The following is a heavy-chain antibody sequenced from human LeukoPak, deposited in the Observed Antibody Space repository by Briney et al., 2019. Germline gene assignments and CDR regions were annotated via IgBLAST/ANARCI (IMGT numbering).Heavy chain of an antibody. CDR3: AADRLYYDLLTGPSPRPFQF. V-gene: IGHV1-58*02. CDR2: IVVGSGNT. J-gene: IGHJ4*02. D-gene: IGHD3-9*01. CDR1: GFTFGTSS. Sequence: SVKVSCKTSGFTFGTSSIQWVRQARGQRLEWIGWIVVGSGNTNYAQKFQERITITRDMSTSTAYMELSSLRSEDTAVYYCAADRLYYDLLTGPSPRPFQFWGQGTLVTVSS.